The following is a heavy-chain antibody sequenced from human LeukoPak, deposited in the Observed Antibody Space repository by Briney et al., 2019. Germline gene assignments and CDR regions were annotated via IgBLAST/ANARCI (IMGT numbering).Heavy chain of an antibody. Sequence: GGSLRLSCAASGFTFRSYAMHWVRQAPGKGLEWVAVISYDGSNKYYADSVKGRFTFSRDNSKNTMYLQMNSLRPEDTAVYYCASVGKRQQLLGNWFDPWGQGTLVTVSP. CDR2: ISYDGSNK. CDR3: ASVGKRQQLLGNWFDP. D-gene: IGHD6-13*01. J-gene: IGHJ5*02. V-gene: IGHV3-30-3*01. CDR1: GFTFRSYA.